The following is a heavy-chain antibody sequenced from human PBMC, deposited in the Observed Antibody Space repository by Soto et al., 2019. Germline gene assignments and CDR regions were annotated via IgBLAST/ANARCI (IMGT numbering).Heavy chain of an antibody. Sequence: PGESLKISCKGSGHIFSNYWIGWVRQMPGKGLEWMGIIYPGDSDTRYSPSFQGQVTITVDKSINAAYLQWSRLKASDTAIYYCARQRLWGTIGYYYFENWGQGTLVTVSS. D-gene: IGHD3-22*01. CDR2: IYPGDSDT. V-gene: IGHV5-51*01. CDR1: GHIFSNYW. CDR3: ARQRLWGTIGYYYFEN. J-gene: IGHJ4*02.